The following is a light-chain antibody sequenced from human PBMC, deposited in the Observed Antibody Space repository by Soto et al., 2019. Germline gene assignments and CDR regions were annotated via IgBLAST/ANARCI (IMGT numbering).Light chain of an antibody. CDR1: SSDIGGYDF. Sequence: QPVLTQPPSASGSPGQSVTISCTGSSSDIGGYDFVSWYQQHPGKAPKLMIYEVTKRPSGVPDRFSGSKSGNTASLTVSGLQAEDEADYYCSSYAGSNTLAFGGGTKLTVL. CDR3: SSYAGSNTLA. J-gene: IGLJ2*01. V-gene: IGLV2-8*01. CDR2: EVT.